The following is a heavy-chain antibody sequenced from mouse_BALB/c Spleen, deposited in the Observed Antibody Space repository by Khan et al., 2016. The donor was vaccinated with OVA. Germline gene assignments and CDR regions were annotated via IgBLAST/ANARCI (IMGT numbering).Heavy chain of an antibody. CDR2: ISSVAYNS. J-gene: IGHJ3*01. V-gene: IGHV5-15*02. CDR1: GFTFSDYG. Sequence: EVELVESGGGLVQPGGSRKLSCAASGFTFSDYGMAWVRQAPGKRPEWVAFISSVAYNSYYADSVKGRFTISRENAKNTLYMEMSSLRSEDTAMYYCARDSKGGFAYWGQGTLVTVSA. D-gene: IGHD1-1*02. CDR3: ARDSKGGFAY.